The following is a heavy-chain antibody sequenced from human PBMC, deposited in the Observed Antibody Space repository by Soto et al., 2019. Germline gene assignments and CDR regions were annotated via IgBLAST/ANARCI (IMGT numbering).Heavy chain of an antibody. CDR1: GFTFIDYY. CDR3: AHSYCSSTSCYSLEFDY. D-gene: IGHD2-2*02. Sequence: GGFLRLSCAASGFTFIDYYMSWIRQAPGKGLEWVSYISSSSSYTNYADSVKGRFTISRDNAKNSLYLQMNSLRAEDTAVYYCAHSYCSSTSCYSLEFDYWGQGTLVTVSS. V-gene: IGHV3-11*06. CDR2: ISSSSSYT. J-gene: IGHJ4*02.